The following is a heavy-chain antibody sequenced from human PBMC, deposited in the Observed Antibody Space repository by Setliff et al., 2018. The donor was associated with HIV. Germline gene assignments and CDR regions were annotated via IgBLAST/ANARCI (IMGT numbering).Heavy chain of an antibody. V-gene: IGHV1-18*01. Sequence: ASVKVSCKASGYMFTSYGIGWVRQAPGQGLEWMAWISTYNGNTNYAPQFQGRVSATTDTATSTVHMELRSLRSDDTAMYYCARDMDYSNPDYWGQGTLVTVSS. D-gene: IGHD4-4*01. CDR1: GYMFTSYG. J-gene: IGHJ4*02. CDR2: ISTYNGNT. CDR3: ARDMDYSNPDY.